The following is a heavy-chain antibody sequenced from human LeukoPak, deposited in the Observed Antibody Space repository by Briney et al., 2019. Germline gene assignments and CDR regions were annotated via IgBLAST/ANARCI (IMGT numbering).Heavy chain of an antibody. CDR2: INPSGGST. Sequence: ASVKVSCKASGYTFTGYYMHWVRQAPGQGLEWMGWINPSGGSTSYAQKFQGRVTMTRDMSTSTVYMELSSLRSEDTAVYYCARGKVGATIDYWGQGTLVTVSS. J-gene: IGHJ4*02. D-gene: IGHD1-26*01. V-gene: IGHV1-46*01. CDR3: ARGKVGATIDY. CDR1: GYTFTGYY.